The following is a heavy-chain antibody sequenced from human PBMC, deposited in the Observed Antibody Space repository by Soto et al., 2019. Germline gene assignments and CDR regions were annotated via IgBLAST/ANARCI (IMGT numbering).Heavy chain of an antibody. V-gene: IGHV4-59*11. CDR3: KGANWYSEY. J-gene: IGHJ4*02. D-gene: IGHD7-27*01. Sequence: QVQLQESGPGLVKPSETLSLTCRVSGGSISNHYWSWIRQPPGKGLEWIGYIYYNGNTNYNPSLKSRVTISVDTSRNQISLKLTTVTAADTSVYYGKGANWYSEYWGQGTLVTVSS. CDR2: IYYNGNT. CDR1: GGSISNHY.